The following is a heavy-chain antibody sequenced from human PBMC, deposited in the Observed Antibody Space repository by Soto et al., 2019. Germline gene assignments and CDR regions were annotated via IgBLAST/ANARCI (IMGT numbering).Heavy chain of an antibody. Sequence: SETLSLTCTVSGGSISSSSYYWGWIRQPPGKGLEWIGSIYYSGSTYYNPSLKSRVTISVDTSKSQFSLKLSSVTAADTAVYYCARPDSGSTREYYFDYWGQGTLVTVSS. V-gene: IGHV4-39*01. J-gene: IGHJ4*02. CDR3: ARPDSGSTREYYFDY. D-gene: IGHD1-26*01. CDR2: IYYSGST. CDR1: GGSISSSSYY.